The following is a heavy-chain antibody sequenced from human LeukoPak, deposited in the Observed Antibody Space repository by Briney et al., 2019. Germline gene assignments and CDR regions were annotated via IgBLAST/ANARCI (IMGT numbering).Heavy chain of an antibody. CDR2: ISAYNGKT. Sequence: ASVTVSFTASGYTFTSYDISWVRQAPGQGLEWMGWISAYNGKTNYAQNLQGRVTMTTDTPTSTAYMELRSLRSDDTAVYYCARGRNYYDSSGNDAFDIWGQGTMVTVSS. V-gene: IGHV1-18*01. CDR3: ARGRNYYDSSGNDAFDI. D-gene: IGHD3-22*01. J-gene: IGHJ3*02. CDR1: GYTFTSYD.